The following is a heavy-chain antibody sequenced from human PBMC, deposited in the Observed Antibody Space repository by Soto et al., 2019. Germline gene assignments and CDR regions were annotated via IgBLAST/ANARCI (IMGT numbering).Heavy chain of an antibody. D-gene: IGHD2-2*01. CDR1: GFTFTRYS. CDR2: ISSTTNYI. V-gene: IGHV3-21*06. CDR3: ARDSEYLTSDFDF. J-gene: IGHJ4*02. Sequence: EVQLVESGGGLVKPGGSLRLSCAASGFTFTRYSMNWVRQAPGKGFELVSSISSTTNYIYYGDSMKGRFTISRDNAHNSLYLETNSLRAEDTAVSYCARDSEYLTSDFDFWGQGTLVTVSS.